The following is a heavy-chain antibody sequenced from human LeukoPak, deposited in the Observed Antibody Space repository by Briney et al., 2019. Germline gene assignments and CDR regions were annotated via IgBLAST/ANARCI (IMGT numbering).Heavy chain of an antibody. CDR1: GGSISSYY. Sequence: SETLSLTCTVSGGSISSYYWSWIRQPPGKGLEWIGYIYYSGSTNYNPSLKSRVTMSVDTSKNQFSLKLSSVTAADTAVYYCARDLDYSNSYYFDYWGQGTLVTVSS. J-gene: IGHJ4*02. CDR3: ARDLDYSNSYYFDY. CDR2: IYYSGST. D-gene: IGHD4-11*01. V-gene: IGHV4-59*12.